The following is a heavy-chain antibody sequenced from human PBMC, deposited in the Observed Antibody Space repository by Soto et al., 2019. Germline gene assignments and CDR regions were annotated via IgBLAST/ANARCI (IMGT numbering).Heavy chain of an antibody. D-gene: IGHD2-15*01. CDR3: TTEQTDSVPYEYRTNCSGGSCFRNSYYYYGMDV. V-gene: IGHV3-15*07. CDR2: IKSKTDGGTT. CDR1: GFTFSNAW. J-gene: IGHJ6*02. Sequence: GGSLRLSCAASGFTFSNAWMNWVRQAPGKGLEWVGRIKSKTDGGTTDYAAPVKGRFTISRDDSKNTLYLQMNSLKTEDTAVYYCTTEQTDSVPYEYRTNCSGGSCFRNSYYYYGMDVWGQGTTVTVSS.